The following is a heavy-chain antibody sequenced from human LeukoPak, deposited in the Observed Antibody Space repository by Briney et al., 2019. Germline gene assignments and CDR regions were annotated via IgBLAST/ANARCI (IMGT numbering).Heavy chain of an antibody. J-gene: IGHJ6*02. Sequence: SQTLSLTCAISGDSVSSNSAAWNWIRQSPSRGLELLGRTYYRSKWYNDYAVSVKSRITINPDTSKNQFSLQLNSVTPEDTAVYYCARDLVVVTAIPVYYYGMDVWGQGTTVTVSS. D-gene: IGHD2-21*02. V-gene: IGHV6-1*01. CDR1: GDSVSSNSAA. CDR3: ARDLVVVTAIPVYYYGMDV. CDR2: TYYRSKWYN.